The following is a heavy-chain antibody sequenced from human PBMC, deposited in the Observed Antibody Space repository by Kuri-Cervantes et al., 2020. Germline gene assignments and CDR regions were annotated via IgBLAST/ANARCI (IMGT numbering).Heavy chain of an antibody. CDR2: IYHSGST. J-gene: IGHJ4*02. D-gene: IGHD6-19*01. V-gene: IGHV4-38-2*01. CDR1: GYSISSGYY. CDR3: AKGERQWLDSYFDS. Sequence: SQTLSLTCAVSGYSISSGYYWGWIRQPPGKGLEWIGTIYHSGSTNYNPSLKSRVTISVDKSKNQFSLKLSSVTAADTAVYYCAKGERQWLDSYFDSWGQGTLVTVSS.